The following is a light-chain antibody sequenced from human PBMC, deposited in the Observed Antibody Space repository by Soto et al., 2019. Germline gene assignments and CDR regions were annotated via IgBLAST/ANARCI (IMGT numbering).Light chain of an antibody. J-gene: IGLJ1*01. CDR2: DVS. Sequence: QSALTQPAFVSGSPGQSITISCTGTSSDVGGYNFVSWYQQHPGKAPKLIISDVSNRPSGVSTRFSGSKSGNTASLTISGLQAEDEADYYCSSYTSINTHVFGTGTKVTVL. CDR3: SSYTSINTHV. CDR1: SSDVGGYNF. V-gene: IGLV2-14*01.